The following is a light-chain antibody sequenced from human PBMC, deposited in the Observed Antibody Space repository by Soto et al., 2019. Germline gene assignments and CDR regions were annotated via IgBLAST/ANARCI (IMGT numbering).Light chain of an antibody. CDR2: AES. V-gene: IGKV1-39*01. Sequence: GDRVTITCQATQDIRKYLNWYQQKPGKAPKLLIYAESSLQSGVPSRFSGSGSGTDFTLTISSLQPEDFATYYCQQSYSTPRTFGQGTRLEIK. CDR1: QDIRKY. J-gene: IGKJ5*01. CDR3: QQSYSTPRT.